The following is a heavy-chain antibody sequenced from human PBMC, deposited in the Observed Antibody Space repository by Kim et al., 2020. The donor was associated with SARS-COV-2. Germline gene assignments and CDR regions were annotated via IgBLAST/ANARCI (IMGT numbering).Heavy chain of an antibody. CDR2: ISYDGSNK. V-gene: IGHV3-30*04. CDR3: ARGPSYYDILTGYYGLTNWFDP. D-gene: IGHD3-9*01. Sequence: GGSLRLSCAASGFTFSSYAMHWVRQAPGKGLEWVAVISYDGSNKYYADSVKGRFTISRDNSKNTLYLQMNSLRAEDTAVYYCARGPSYYDILTGYYGLTNWFDPWGQGTLVTVSS. CDR1: GFTFSSYA. J-gene: IGHJ5*02.